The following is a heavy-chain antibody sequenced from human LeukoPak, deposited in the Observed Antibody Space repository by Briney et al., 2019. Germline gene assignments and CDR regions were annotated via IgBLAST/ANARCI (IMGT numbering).Heavy chain of an antibody. CDR1: GGSISSYY. J-gene: IGHJ3*02. Sequence: SETLSLTCTVSGGSISSYYWSWIRQPAGKGLEWIGRIYTGGSTNYNPSLKSRVTMSVDSSNNQFSLKLSSVTAADTAVYYCARDFGSWYAFDIWGQGTMVTVSS. CDR2: IYTGGST. CDR3: ARDFGSWYAFDI. V-gene: IGHV4-4*07. D-gene: IGHD6-13*01.